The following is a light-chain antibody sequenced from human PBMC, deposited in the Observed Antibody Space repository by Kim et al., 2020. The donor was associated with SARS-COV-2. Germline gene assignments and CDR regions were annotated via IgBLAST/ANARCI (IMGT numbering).Light chain of an antibody. CDR2: AAS. J-gene: IGKJ4*01. V-gene: IGKV1-8*01. Sequence: AIRITQSPSSLSASIGDTVTITCRASQGISSHLAWYQQKPGKAPKVLISAASTLQSGVPSRFSGSGSGTDYTLTISYLQSEDFGSYYCHQYEKYPLTFGGGTKVDIK. CDR3: HQYEKYPLT. CDR1: QGISSH.